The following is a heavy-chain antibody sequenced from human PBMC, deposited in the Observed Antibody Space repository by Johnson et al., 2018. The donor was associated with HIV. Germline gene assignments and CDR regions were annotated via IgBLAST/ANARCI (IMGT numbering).Heavy chain of an antibody. CDR3: ARDRPYYYGSGDAFDI. J-gene: IGHJ3*02. CDR2: IYSGGNT. V-gene: IGHV3-66*01. Sequence: VQLVESWGGLVQPGRSLRLSCAASGFTFDDYAMHWVRQAPGKGLEWVSVIYSGGNTYYADSVKGRFTISRDNSKNTLYLQMNSLRAEDTAVYYCARDRPYYYGSGDAFDIWGQGTMVTVSS. D-gene: IGHD3-10*01. CDR1: GFTFDDYA.